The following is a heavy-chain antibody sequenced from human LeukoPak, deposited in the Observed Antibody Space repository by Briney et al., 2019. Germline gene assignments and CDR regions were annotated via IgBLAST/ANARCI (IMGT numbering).Heavy chain of an antibody. Sequence: GGSLRLSCAASGFTFSDYYMSWIRQAPGKGLEWVSYISSSGSTIYYADSVKGRFTISRDNAKNSLYLQMNGLRAEDTAVYYCARGGHRLGYCSGGSCKYYYYYMDVWGKGTTVTISS. CDR1: GFTFSDYY. V-gene: IGHV3-11*01. D-gene: IGHD2-15*01. CDR3: ARGGHRLGYCSGGSCKYYYYYMDV. CDR2: ISSSGSTI. J-gene: IGHJ6*03.